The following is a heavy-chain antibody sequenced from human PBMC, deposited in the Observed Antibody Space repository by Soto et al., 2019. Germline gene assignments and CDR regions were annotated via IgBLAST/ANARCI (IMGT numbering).Heavy chain of an antibody. D-gene: IGHD3-3*01. J-gene: IGHJ5*02. CDR1: GGSFSGYY. Sequence: SETLSLTCAVYGGSFSGYYWSWIRQPPGKGLEWIGEINHSGSTNYNPSLKSRATISVDTSKNQFSLKLSSVTAADTAVYYCARVYGFWSGYYLTYNWFDPWGQGTLVTVSS. CDR3: ARVYGFWSGYYLTYNWFDP. CDR2: INHSGST. V-gene: IGHV4-34*01.